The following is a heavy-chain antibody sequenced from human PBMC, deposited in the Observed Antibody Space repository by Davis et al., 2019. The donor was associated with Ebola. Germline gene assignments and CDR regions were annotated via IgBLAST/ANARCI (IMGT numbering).Heavy chain of an antibody. Sequence: GGSLRLSCAASGFTFSIFPMHWVRQAPGKGLEWVALILYDGFNKYYADSVKGRFTISRDNAKNTLYLQMNSLRVEDTAVYYCARDGIATFGKVKYYYGMDVWGKGTTVTVSS. CDR3: ARDGIATFGKVKYYYGMDV. V-gene: IGHV3-30-3*01. J-gene: IGHJ6*04. CDR1: GFTFSIFP. D-gene: IGHD6-13*01. CDR2: ILYDGFNK.